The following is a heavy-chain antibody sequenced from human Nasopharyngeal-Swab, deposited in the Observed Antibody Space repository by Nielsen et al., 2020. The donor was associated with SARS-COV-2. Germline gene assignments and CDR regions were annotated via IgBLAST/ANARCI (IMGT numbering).Heavy chain of an antibody. Sequence: WIRQPPGKGPEWIGEINHSGSTNYNPSLKSRVTISVDTSKNQFSLKLSSVTAADTAVYYCARDIRTYDILTGYSLGYFDLWGRGTLVTVSS. CDR2: INHSGST. D-gene: IGHD3-9*01. V-gene: IGHV4-34*13. J-gene: IGHJ2*01. CDR3: ARDIRTYDILTGYSLGYFDL.